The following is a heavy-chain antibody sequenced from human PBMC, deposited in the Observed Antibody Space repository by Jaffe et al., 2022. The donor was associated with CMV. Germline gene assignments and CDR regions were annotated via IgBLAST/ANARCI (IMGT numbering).Heavy chain of an antibody. V-gene: IGHV3-11*01. CDR1: GFTFSDYY. CDR3: ARDIRPTRLDSSGYYDY. CDR2: ISSSGSTR. J-gene: IGHJ4*02. D-gene: IGHD3-22*01. Sequence: QVQLVESGGGLVKPGGSLRLSCAASGFTFSDYYMSWIRQAPGKGLEWVSYISSSGSTRYYADSVKGRFTISRDNAKKSLYLQMNSLRAEDTAVYYCARDIRPTRLDSSGYYDYWGQGTLVTVSA.